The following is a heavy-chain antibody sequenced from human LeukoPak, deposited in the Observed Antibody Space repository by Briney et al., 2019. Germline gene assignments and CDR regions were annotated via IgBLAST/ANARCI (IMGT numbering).Heavy chain of an antibody. CDR2: IYYSGST. J-gene: IGHJ5*02. D-gene: IGHD2-15*01. CDR3: ARDVYCSGGSECWFDP. V-gene: IGHV4-31*03. CDR1: GGSISSGGYY. Sequence: SQTLSLTCTVSGGSISSGGYYWSWIRQHPGKGLEWIGYIYYSGSTYYNPSLKSRVTISVDTSKNQFSLKLSSVTAADTAVYYCARDVYCSGGSECWFDPWGQGTLVTVPS.